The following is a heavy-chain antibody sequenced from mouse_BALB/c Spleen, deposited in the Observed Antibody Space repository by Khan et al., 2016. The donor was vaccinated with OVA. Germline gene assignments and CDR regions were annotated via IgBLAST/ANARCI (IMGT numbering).Heavy chain of an antibody. V-gene: IGHV2-6-7*01. Sequence: QVQLKESGPGLVAPSQSLSITCTVSGFSLTGYGVNWVRQPPGKGLEWLGMIWGDGSTDYNSALKSRLSISKDNSKSQVLLKMNSLHTDDTARYYCARELRLGGIAYWGQGTLVTVSA. CDR2: IWGDGST. J-gene: IGHJ3*01. CDR3: ARELRLGGIAY. D-gene: IGHD1-2*01. CDR1: GFSLTGYG.